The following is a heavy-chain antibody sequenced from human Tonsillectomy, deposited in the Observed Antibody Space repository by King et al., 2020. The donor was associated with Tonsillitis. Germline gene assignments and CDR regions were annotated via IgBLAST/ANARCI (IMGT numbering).Heavy chain of an antibody. CDR3: ARSNYEILTGYSRSFDY. CDR2: INPSGGST. J-gene: IGHJ4*02. Sequence: VQLVESGAEVKKPGASVTVSCKASGYTFTSYYMHWVRQAPGQGLEWMGMINPSGGSTNYAQKFQGRVTMTRDTSTSTVYMVMSSLRSEDTAVYYCARSNYEILTGYSRSFDYWGQGTLVTVSS. CDR1: GYTFTSYY. D-gene: IGHD3-9*01. V-gene: IGHV1-46*01.